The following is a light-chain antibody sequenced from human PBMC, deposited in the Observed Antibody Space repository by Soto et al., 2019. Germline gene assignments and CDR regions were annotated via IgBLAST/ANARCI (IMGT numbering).Light chain of an antibody. V-gene: IGKV3-11*01. CDR3: HQRRNLPPS. Sequence: VLTQSPATLSLSPGERATLSCRASQSVSTLLAWYEQKPGQPPRLLVYDASKRATGIPARFSGSGSGTDFTLTISSLEPEDSAVYYCHQRRNLPPSFRPGLTVDIK. J-gene: IGKJ3*01. CDR1: QSVSTL. CDR2: DAS.